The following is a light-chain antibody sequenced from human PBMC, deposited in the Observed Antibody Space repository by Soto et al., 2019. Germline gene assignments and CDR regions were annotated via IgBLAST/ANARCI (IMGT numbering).Light chain of an antibody. CDR1: QSVSSN. CDR2: DIS. J-gene: IGKJ5*01. V-gene: IGKV3-15*01. Sequence: EIVVTQTPDALSVYPRERATLSCMASQSVSSNLAWYQQKPGQAPRLLIYDISSRATGVPARFSGSGSGTEFTLSISGLQSEDFAVYFCQQYNNWPFSFGQGRRLEVK. CDR3: QQYNNWPFS.